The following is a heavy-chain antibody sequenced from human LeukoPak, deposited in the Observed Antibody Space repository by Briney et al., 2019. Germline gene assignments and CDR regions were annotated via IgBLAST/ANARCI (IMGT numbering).Heavy chain of an antibody. Sequence: GGSLRLSCAASGFTFSTYAMSCVRQAPGKGLEWVSGISGSGGITYYADSVKGRFTISRDNSKNTLYLQMNSLRAEDTAVYHCAKGSPYSNSPFEYWGQGTLVTVSS. CDR1: GFTFSTYA. J-gene: IGHJ4*02. CDR3: AKGSPYSNSPFEY. V-gene: IGHV3-23*01. CDR2: ISGSGGIT. D-gene: IGHD6-13*01.